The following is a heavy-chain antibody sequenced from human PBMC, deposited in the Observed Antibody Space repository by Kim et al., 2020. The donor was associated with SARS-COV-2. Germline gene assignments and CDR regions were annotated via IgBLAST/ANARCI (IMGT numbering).Heavy chain of an antibody. V-gene: IGHV4-31*03. CDR1: GGSISSGGYY. CDR2: IYYSGST. D-gene: IGHD2-8*01. Sequence: SETLSLTCTVSGGSISSGGYYWSWIRQHPGKGLEWIGYIYYSGSTYYNPSLKSRVTISVDTSKNQFSLKLSSVTAEDTAVYYCARGSTMVSNYWGQGTLVTVSS. CDR3: ARGSTMVSNY. J-gene: IGHJ4*02.